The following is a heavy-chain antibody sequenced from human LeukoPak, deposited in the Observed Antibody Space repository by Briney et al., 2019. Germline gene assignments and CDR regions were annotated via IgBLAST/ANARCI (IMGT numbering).Heavy chain of an antibody. CDR1: GGSISSTNW. CDR3: ARSGSYSSSSGGRNWFDP. Sequence: SETLSLTCAVSGGSISSTNWWSWVRQPPGKGLEWIGEIYHSGSTNYNPSLKSRVTISVDTSKNQFSLKLSSVTAADTAVYYCARSGSYSSSSGGRNWFDPWGQGTLVTVSS. D-gene: IGHD6-6*01. V-gene: IGHV4-4*02. J-gene: IGHJ5*02. CDR2: IYHSGST.